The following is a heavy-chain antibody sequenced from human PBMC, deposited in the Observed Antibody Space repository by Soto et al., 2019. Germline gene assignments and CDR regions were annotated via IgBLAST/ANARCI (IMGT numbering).Heavy chain of an antibody. D-gene: IGHD3-10*01. CDR3: ARGYGSGRWYYYYGMDV. CDR2: INHSGST. V-gene: IGHV4-34*01. CDR1: GGSFSCYY. J-gene: IGHJ6*02. Sequence: ASETLSLTCAVYGGSFSCYYWSWIRQPPGKGLEWIGEINHSGSTNYNPSLKSRVTISVDTSKNQFSLKLSPVTAADTAVYYCARGYGSGRWYYYYGMDVWGQGTTVTVSS.